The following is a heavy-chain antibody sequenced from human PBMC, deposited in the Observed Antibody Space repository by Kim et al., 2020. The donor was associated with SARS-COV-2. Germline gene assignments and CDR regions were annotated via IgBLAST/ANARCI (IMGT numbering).Heavy chain of an antibody. V-gene: IGHV4-34*01. CDR3: ARGVGDSIAATLYYYYYMDV. J-gene: IGHJ6*03. CDR1: GGSFSGYY. Sequence: SETLSLTCAVYGGSFSGYYWSWIRQPPGKGLEWIGEINHSGSTNYNPSLKSRVTISVDTSKNQFSLKLSSVTAADTAVYYCARGVGDSIAATLYYYYYMDVWGKGTTVTVSS. D-gene: IGHD6-6*01. CDR2: INHSGST.